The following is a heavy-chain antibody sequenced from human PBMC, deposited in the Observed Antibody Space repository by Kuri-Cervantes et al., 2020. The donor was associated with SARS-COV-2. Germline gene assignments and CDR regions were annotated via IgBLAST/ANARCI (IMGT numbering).Heavy chain of an antibody. CDR1: GCSISSGSYY. CDR3: ARVSSVPAQLSYSRYYYIDV. V-gene: IGHV4-61*02. D-gene: IGHD2-15*01. CDR2: IYTSGST. Sequence: SETLSLSCSASGCSISSGSYYWTWIRQPAGEGLEYIGRIYTSGSTDYNSSLKSRVTISIDTAQSRFSLHLTSVTAADTAVYFCARVSSVPAQLSYSRYYYIDVWGKGTTVTVSS. J-gene: IGHJ6*03.